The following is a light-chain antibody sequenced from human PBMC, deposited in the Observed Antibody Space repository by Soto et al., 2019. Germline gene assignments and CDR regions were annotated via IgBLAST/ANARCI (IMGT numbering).Light chain of an antibody. Sequence: QSTLTQPASVSGSPGQAITISCTGTGSDVGGYDYVSWYQQHPGKAPRLILYEVINRPSGVSVRFSGSKSGNTASLMISGLQAEDEAHYYCTSHTSTNTLILGGGTKVTVL. CDR3: TSHTSTNTLI. J-gene: IGLJ2*01. V-gene: IGLV2-14*01. CDR2: EVI. CDR1: GSDVGGYDY.